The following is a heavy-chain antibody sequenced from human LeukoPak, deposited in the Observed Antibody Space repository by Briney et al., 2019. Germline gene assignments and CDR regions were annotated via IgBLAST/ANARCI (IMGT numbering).Heavy chain of an antibody. CDR3: ARSPGRWEPGP. J-gene: IGHJ5*02. D-gene: IGHD1-26*01. CDR1: GYTFTSHG. CDR2: IIPIFGTA. V-gene: IGHV1-69*13. Sequence: SVKVSCKASGYTFTSHGISWVRQAPGQGLEWMGGIIPIFGTANYAQKFQGRVTITADESTSTAYMELSSLRSEDTAVYYCARSPGRWEPGPWGQGTLVTVSS.